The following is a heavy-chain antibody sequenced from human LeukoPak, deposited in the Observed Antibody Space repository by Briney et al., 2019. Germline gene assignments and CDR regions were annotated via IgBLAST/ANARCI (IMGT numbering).Heavy chain of an antibody. CDR3: ATDRGWRTSGYYLYYFEY. CDR2: IKHDGSEK. J-gene: IGHJ4*02. CDR1: GFIFTNYF. Sequence: GGSLRLSCAASGFIFTNYFMSWVRKAPGKGLEWVASIKHDGSEKYYVDSVRGRFTISRDDTMNSLYLQTSSLRAEDTAVYYCATDRGWRTSGYYLYYFEYWGQGTLVTYSS. D-gene: IGHD3-3*01. V-gene: IGHV3-7*01.